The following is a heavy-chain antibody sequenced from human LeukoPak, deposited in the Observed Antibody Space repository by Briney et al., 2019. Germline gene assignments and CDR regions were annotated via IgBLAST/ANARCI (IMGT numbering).Heavy chain of an antibody. V-gene: IGHV3-15*01. CDR3: TTLVTYYYDNGYFDG. CDR1: GFTFRNAW. Sequence: GGSLRLSCAASGFTFRNAWMSWVRQAPGKGLEWVGRIRSNTDGGTTDYAAPVKGRFTISRHDSKNTLYLQMNSLKTEDTAVYYCTTLVTYYYDNGYFDGWGQGTLVTVSS. CDR2: IRSNTDGGTT. J-gene: IGHJ4*02. D-gene: IGHD3-22*01.